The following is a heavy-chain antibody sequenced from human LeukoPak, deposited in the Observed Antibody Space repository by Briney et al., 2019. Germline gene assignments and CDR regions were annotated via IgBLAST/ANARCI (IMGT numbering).Heavy chain of an antibody. V-gene: IGHV1-46*01. D-gene: IGHD3-22*01. CDR1: GYTFTSYY. CDR2: INPSGGRT. Sequence: GASVKVSCKAPGYTFTSYYMHWVRQAPGQGLEWMGIINPSGGRTTYAQTFKGRVTMTRDTSTSTVYMELSSLRSEDTAVYYYAKCRVTSSGSADYWGQGTLVTVSS. J-gene: IGHJ4*02. CDR3: AKCRVTSSGSADY.